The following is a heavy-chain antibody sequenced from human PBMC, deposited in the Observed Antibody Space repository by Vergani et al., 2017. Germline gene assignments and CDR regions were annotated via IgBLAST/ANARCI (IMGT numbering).Heavy chain of an antibody. J-gene: IGHJ4*02. Sequence: VQLMESGGGWAQPGGSLRLSCAASGFTFSSYGMHWVRQAPGKGLEWVAVISYDGSNKYYADSVKGRFTISRDNSKNTLYLQMNSLRAEDTAVYYCAKAPPYYDFWSGYYGANDYWGQGTLVTVSS. V-gene: IGHV3-30*18. CDR3: AKAPPYYDFWSGYYGANDY. CDR2: ISYDGSNK. D-gene: IGHD3-3*01. CDR1: GFTFSSYG.